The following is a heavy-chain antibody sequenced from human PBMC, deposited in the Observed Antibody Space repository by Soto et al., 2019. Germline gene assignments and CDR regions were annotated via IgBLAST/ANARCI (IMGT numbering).Heavy chain of an antibody. Sequence: GGSLRLSCAASGFTFSSYAMSWVRQAPGKGLEWVSAISGSGGSTYYADSVKGRFTISRDNSKNTLYLQMNSLRAEDTAVYYCAKAMVVTFYYYYGMDVWGQGTTVTVSS. V-gene: IGHV3-23*01. D-gene: IGHD2-15*01. CDR1: GFTFSSYA. CDR2: ISGSGGST. J-gene: IGHJ6*02. CDR3: AKAMVVTFYYYYGMDV.